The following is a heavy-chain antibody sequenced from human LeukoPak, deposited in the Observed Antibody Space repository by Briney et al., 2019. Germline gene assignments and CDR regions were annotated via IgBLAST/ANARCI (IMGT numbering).Heavy chain of an antibody. V-gene: IGHV3-13*04. J-gene: IGHJ4*02. CDR1: GFSFSRYD. CDR2: FCTAGET. D-gene: IGHD5-12*01. Sequence: PGGSLRLSCAASGFSFSRYDMHWVRQATGKGLEWVRGFCTAGETYYAASVKGRFTISRENAKSSLYLQMNSLRAGDTAVYYCARGGYSGYEGVNFDYWGQGTLVTVSS. CDR3: ARGGYSGYEGVNFDY.